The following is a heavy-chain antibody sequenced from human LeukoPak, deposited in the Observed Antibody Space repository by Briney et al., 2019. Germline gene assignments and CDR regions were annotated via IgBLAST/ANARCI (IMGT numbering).Heavy chain of an antibody. CDR2: INHSGST. CDR1: GGSFRGYY. J-gene: IGHJ2*01. D-gene: IGHD1-14*01. CDR3: ARQQSRNPYWYFDL. V-gene: IGHV4-34*01. Sequence: SETLSLTCAVYGGSFRGYYWSWIRQPPGKGLEWIGEINHSGSTNYNPSLKSRVTISLDTSKNQFSLKVNSVTAADTAVYYCARQQSRNPYWYFDLWGRGTLVTVSS.